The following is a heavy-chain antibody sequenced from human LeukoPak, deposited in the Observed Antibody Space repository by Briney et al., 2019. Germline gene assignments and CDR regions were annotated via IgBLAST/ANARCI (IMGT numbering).Heavy chain of an antibody. V-gene: IGHV3-21*01. J-gene: IGHJ4*02. CDR3: AAVEDYYDSSGYSRY. CDR2: ISSSSYI. D-gene: IGHD3-22*01. Sequence: GGSLRLSCAASGFTFSSYSMNWVRQAPGKGLEWVSSISSSSYIYYADSAKGRFTISRDNAKNSLYLQMNSLRAEDTAVYYCAAVEDYYDSSGYSRYWGQGTLVTVSS. CDR1: GFTFSSYS.